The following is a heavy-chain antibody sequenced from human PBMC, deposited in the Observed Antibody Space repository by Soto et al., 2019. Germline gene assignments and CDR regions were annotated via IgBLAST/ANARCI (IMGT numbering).Heavy chain of an antibody. V-gene: IGHV4-31*03. Sequence: SETLSLTCTVSGGSISSGCYYWSWIRQHPGKGLEWIGYIYYSGSTYFNPSLKSRVTISVDTSKNQFSLKLSSVTAADTAVYYCARAIFLAVAGTNWFDPWGQGTLVTVSS. D-gene: IGHD6-19*01. CDR1: GGSISSGCYY. J-gene: IGHJ5*02. CDR2: IYYSGST. CDR3: ARAIFLAVAGTNWFDP.